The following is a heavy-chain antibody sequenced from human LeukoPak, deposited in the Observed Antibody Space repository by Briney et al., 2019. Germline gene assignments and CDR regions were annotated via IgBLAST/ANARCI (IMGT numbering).Heavy chain of an antibody. J-gene: IGHJ4*02. V-gene: IGHV3-23*01. CDR3: AKDGSDDYVWGSYR. CDR2: ISGSGGST. CDR1: GFTFSSYA. D-gene: IGHD3-16*02. Sequence: GGSLRLSCAASGFTFSSYAMGWVRQAPGKGLEWVSAISGSGGSTYYADSVKGRFTISRDNSKNTLYLQMNSLRAEDTAVYYCAKDGSDDYVWGSYRWGQGTLVTVSS.